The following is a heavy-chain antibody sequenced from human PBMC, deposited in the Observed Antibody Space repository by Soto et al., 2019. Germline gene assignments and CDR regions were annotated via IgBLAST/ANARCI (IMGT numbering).Heavy chain of an antibody. V-gene: IGHV4-59*01. J-gene: IGHJ4*02. CDR3: TRTRTTGWFSPVDS. CDR1: SGTLSNFY. D-gene: IGHD6-19*01. Sequence: LTCTVSSGTLSNFYWSWVRQPPGKGLEWIGYIHYRGTTNYNPSLKSRVIMSVDTSKNQFSLTLNSVTAADTAVYYCTRTRTTGWFSPVDSWGQGIPVTVSS. CDR2: IHYRGTT.